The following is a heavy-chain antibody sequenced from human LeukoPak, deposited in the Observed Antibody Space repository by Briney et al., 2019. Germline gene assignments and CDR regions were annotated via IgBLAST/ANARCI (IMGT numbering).Heavy chain of an antibody. D-gene: IGHD2-21*01. CDR2: INPNSGGT. CDR3: ARADRLHGGPYLIGP. J-gene: IGHJ5*02. CDR1: GYSFTDYY. V-gene: IGHV1-2*02. Sequence: ASVKVSCKASGYSFTDYYMHWVRQAPGQGLEWMGWINPNSGGTNSAQKFQGRVTMTRDTSITTVYMEVSWLTSDDTAIYYCARADRLHGGPYLIGPWGQGTLATVSS.